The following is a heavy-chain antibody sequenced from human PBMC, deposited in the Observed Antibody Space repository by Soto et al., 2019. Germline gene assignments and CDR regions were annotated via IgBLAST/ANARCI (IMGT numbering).Heavy chain of an antibody. CDR1: GGYISSYY. Sequence: SETLSLTCTVAGGYISSYYWSWIRQPPGKGLEWIGYIYYSGSTNYNPSLKSRVTISVDTSKNQFSLKLSSVTAADTAVYYCARGHYYGSGSYYNESHYYYGMDVWGQGTTVTVSS. V-gene: IGHV4-59*01. J-gene: IGHJ6*02. D-gene: IGHD3-10*01. CDR3: ARGHYYGSGSYYNESHYYYGMDV. CDR2: IYYSGST.